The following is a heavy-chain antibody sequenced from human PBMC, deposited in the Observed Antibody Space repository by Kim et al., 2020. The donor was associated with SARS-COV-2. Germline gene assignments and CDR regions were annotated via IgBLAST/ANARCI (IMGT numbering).Heavy chain of an antibody. D-gene: IGHD3-3*01. J-gene: IGHJ4*02. CDR3: AKDRGFWSGYQDY. V-gene: IGHV3-23*01. Sequence: GGSLRLSCAASGFTFSSYAMSWVRQAPGKGPEWVSAISGSGGSTYDEDSVKGRFTISRDNSKNTLYLQMNSLRAEDTAVYYCAKDRGFWSGYQDYWGQGTLVTVSS. CDR2: ISGSGGST. CDR1: GFTFSSYA.